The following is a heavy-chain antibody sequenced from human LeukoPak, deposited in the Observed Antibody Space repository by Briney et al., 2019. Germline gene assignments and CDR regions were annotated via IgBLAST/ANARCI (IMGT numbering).Heavy chain of an antibody. D-gene: IGHD3-3*01. CDR2: ISGSGGST. V-gene: IGHV3-23*01. J-gene: IGHJ4*02. Sequence: GGSLRLSCAASGFTFSNVAMTWVRRAPGKGLEWVSGISGSGGSTYYADSVKGRFTISRDNSKNTVFLQMNSLRAEDTAVYYCAKEEFYDFWSGYPSRHLDYWGQGTLVTVSS. CDR3: AKEEFYDFWSGYPSRHLDY. CDR1: GFTFSNVA.